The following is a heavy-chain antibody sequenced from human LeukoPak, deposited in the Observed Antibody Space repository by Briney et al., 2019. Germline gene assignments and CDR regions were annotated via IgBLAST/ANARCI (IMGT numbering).Heavy chain of an antibody. D-gene: IGHD3-10*01. V-gene: IGHV4-38-2*02. J-gene: IGHJ4*02. CDR1: GYSISSGYY. CDR2: IYYSGST. Sequence: PSETLSLTCTVSGYSISSGYYWGWIRQPPGKGLEWIGSIYYSGSTYYNPSLKSRVTISVDTSKNQFSLKLSSVTAADTAVYYCARVGVTMVRGVIVKNIMVRYFDYWGQGTLVTVSS. CDR3: ARVGVTMVRGVIVKNIMVRYFDY.